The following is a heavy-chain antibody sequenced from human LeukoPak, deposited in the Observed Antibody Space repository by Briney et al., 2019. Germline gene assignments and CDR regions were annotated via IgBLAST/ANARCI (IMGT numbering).Heavy chain of an antibody. Sequence: GGSLRLSCAASGFIFSNYWMSWVRQAPGKGLEWVSSISSSSSYIYYADSVKGRFTISRDNAKNSLYLQMNSLRAEDTAVYYCAREGVYSDRAFDIWGQGTMVTVSS. CDR3: AREGVYSDRAFDI. CDR2: ISSSSSYI. D-gene: IGHD2-15*01. V-gene: IGHV3-21*01. CDR1: GFIFSNYW. J-gene: IGHJ3*02.